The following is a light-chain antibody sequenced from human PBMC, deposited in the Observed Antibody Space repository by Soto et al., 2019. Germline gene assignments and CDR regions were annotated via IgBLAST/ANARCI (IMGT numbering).Light chain of an antibody. J-gene: IGLJ1*01. Sequence: QSVLTQPPSASGSPGQSVTISCTGTSSDVGGYNYVSWYQQHPGKAPKLMIYEVFKRPSGVPDRFSGSKSGNTASLTVSGLQAEAEADYYCSSYAGSNNFDVFGTGTKVTVL. V-gene: IGLV2-8*01. CDR1: SSDVGGYNY. CDR3: SSYAGSNNFDV. CDR2: EVF.